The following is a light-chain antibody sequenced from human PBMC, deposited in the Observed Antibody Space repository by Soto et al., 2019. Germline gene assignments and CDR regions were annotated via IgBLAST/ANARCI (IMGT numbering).Light chain of an antibody. CDR1: QSVSSSY. J-gene: IGKJ2*01. Sequence: EIVLTQSPGTLSLSPGERATLSCRASQSVSSSYLAWYQQKPGQAPRLLIYGASSRATGIPDTFSGIGSGTDFTLTISRLEPEEFAVYYCQQYGSSPPYTFGQGTKLEIK. CDR3: QQYGSSPPYT. V-gene: IGKV3-20*01. CDR2: GAS.